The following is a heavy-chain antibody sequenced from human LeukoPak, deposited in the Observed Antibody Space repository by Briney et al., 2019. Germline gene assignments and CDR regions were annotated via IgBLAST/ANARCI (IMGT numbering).Heavy chain of an antibody. CDR1: GFTFSSYR. J-gene: IGHJ4*02. CDR2: IRYDGSNK. V-gene: IGHV3-30*02. CDR3: AKDPGDGYNLIFDY. D-gene: IGHD5-24*01. Sequence: GRSLRLSCAAFGFTFSSYRMTWVRQAPGKGLEWVAFIRYDGSNKYYADSVKGRFTISRDNSKNTLYLQMNSLRAEDTAVYYCAKDPGDGYNLIFDYWGQGTLVTVSS.